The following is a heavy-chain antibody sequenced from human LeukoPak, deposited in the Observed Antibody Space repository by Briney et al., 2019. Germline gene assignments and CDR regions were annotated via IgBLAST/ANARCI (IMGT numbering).Heavy chain of an antibody. V-gene: IGHV3-48*04. Sequence: SGGSLRLSCAASGFTFSSYSMNWVRQAPGKGLEWVSYISSSSTIYYADSVKGRFTISRDNAKNSLYLQMNSLRAEDTAVYYCAILGIAVAGTGYWGQGTLVTVSS. CDR2: ISSSSTI. J-gene: IGHJ4*02. D-gene: IGHD6-19*01. CDR3: AILGIAVAGTGY. CDR1: GFTFSSYS.